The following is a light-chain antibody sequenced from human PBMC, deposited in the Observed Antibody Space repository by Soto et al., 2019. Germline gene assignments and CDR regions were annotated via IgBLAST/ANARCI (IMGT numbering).Light chain of an antibody. CDR2: DAS. CDR3: QQYYSSPRT. Sequence: EIVLTQSPATLSLSPGERVTLSCRASQSVSSYLAWYQQKPGQAPRLLIYDASNRATGIPARFSGSGSGTDFTLAINRLEPEDSAVYYCQQYYSSPRTFGRGTKVDI. V-gene: IGKV3-11*01. J-gene: IGKJ1*01. CDR1: QSVSSY.